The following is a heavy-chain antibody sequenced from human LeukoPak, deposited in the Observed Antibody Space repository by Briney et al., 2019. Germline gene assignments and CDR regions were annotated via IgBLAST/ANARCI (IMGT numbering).Heavy chain of an antibody. CDR1: GFTFSGYG. CDR2: IRYDGSNK. Sequence: GGSLRLSCAASGFTFSGYGMHWVRQAAGKGLEWVAFIRYDGSNKYYADSVKGRFTISRDNSKNTLYLQMNSLRPEDTAVYYCARRPEDCSGNSCYAAPDYWGQGTLVTVSS. CDR3: ARRPEDCSGNSCYAAPDY. V-gene: IGHV3-30*02. D-gene: IGHD2-15*01. J-gene: IGHJ4*02.